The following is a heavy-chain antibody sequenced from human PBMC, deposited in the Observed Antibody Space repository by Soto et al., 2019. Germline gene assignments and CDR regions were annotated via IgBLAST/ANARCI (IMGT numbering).Heavy chain of an antibody. D-gene: IGHD3-10*01. CDR1: GFTFTSYS. CDR2: ISRGSDYI. J-gene: IGHJ6*02. Sequence: EVQLVESGGGLVKPGGSLRISCAASGFTFTSYSVNWVRQTPGKGLEWVSSISRGSDYIHYADSLKGRFTISRDNAKNSMYLQMNSLRDEDTAVYYCARVIGGYRSGSYYYYGMDVWDQGTTVTVSS. V-gene: IGHV3-21*01. CDR3: ARVIGGYRSGSYYYYGMDV.